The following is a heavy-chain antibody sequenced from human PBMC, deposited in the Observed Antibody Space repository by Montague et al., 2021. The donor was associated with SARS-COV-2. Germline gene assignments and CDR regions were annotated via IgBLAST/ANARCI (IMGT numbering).Heavy chain of an antibody. J-gene: IGHJ4*02. V-gene: IGHV6-1*01. CDR2: TYYRSKWYT. D-gene: IGHD1-1*01. Sequence: CAISGDSVFSNSAAWNWIRQPPSGGLEWLGRTYYRSKWYTDYAPSVKTRITITPDTSNNQFSLHLNSVTPGDTAVYYCAREGTVPGPRGIYFDDWGQGTLVTVSS. CDR1: GDSVFSNSAA. CDR3: AREGTVPGPRGIYFDD.